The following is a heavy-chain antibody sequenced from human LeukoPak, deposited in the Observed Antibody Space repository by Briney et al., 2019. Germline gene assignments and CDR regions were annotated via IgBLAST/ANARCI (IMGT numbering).Heavy chain of an antibody. Sequence: GGSLSLSCAASGFTFSSYAMSWVRQAPGKGLEWVSAISGSGGSTYYADSVKGRFTISRDNSKNTLYLQMNSLRAEDTAVYYCARGVDTAMVPPDYWGQGTLVTVSS. CDR3: ARGVDTAMVPPDY. D-gene: IGHD5-18*01. CDR2: ISGSGGST. V-gene: IGHV3-23*01. J-gene: IGHJ4*02. CDR1: GFTFSSYA.